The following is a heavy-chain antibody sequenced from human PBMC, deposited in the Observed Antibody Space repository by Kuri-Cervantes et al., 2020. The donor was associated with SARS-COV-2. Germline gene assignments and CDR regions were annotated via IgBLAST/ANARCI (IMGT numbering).Heavy chain of an antibody. Sequence: GGSLRLSCAASGFTFSSYEVNWVRQAPGKGLEWVSYISSSGSTIYYADSVKGRFTISRDNAKNSLYLQMNSLRAEDTAVYYCARIGELGIPDYWGQGTLVTVSS. CDR1: GFTFSSYE. CDR2: ISSSGSTI. V-gene: IGHV3-48*03. J-gene: IGHJ4*02. D-gene: IGHD7-27*01. CDR3: ARIGELGIPDY.